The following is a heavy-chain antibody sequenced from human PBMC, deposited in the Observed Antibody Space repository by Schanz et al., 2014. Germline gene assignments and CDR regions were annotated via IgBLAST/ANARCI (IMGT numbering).Heavy chain of an antibody. J-gene: IGHJ4*02. CDR2: IWYDGTDR. D-gene: IGHD2-21*02. Sequence: QVQLVESGGGVVRPGRSLRLSCAASGFTFNNYGMHWVRQAPGKGLEWVAVIWYDGTDRYYADSVKGRFTISRDNAKNTLYMQMNSLRAEDTAVYYCAKQVAYGGDFQWGQGTLVTVSS. CDR1: GFTFNNYG. CDR3: AKQVAYGGDFQ. V-gene: IGHV3-33*06.